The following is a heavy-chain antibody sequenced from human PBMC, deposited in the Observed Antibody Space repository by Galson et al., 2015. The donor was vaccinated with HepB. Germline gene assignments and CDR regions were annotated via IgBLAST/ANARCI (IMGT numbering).Heavy chain of an antibody. CDR2: IYSSADT. V-gene: IGHV3-53*01. J-gene: IGHJ4*02. CDR1: GFTVSSNF. D-gene: IGHD1-26*01. Sequence: SLRLSCAASGFTVSSNFMSWVRQAPGEGLEWVSIIYSSADTYYADSVKGRFTISRDNSKNTLYLHMNSLRAEDTAVYYCAREYPSGRHFDYWGQGTLVTVSS. CDR3: AREYPSGRHFDY.